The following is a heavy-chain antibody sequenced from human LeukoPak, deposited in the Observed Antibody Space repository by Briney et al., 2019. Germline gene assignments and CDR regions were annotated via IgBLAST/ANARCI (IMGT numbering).Heavy chain of an antibody. J-gene: IGHJ3*02. V-gene: IGHV3-21*01. CDR1: GFTFSSYS. Sequence: GGSLRLSCAASGFTFSSYSMNWVRQAPGKGLEWDSSISSSSSYIYYVDSVKGRFTISRDNAKNSLYLQMNSLRAEDTAVYYCARGLWFGGRGAFDIWGQGTMVTVSS. CDR3: ARGLWFGGRGAFDI. D-gene: IGHD3-10*01. CDR2: ISSSSSYI.